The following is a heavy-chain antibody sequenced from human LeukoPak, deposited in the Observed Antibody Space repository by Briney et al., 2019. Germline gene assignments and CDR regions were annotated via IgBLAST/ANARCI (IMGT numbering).Heavy chain of an antibody. J-gene: IGHJ1*01. CDR3: ARVWSTSWGRFFQD. V-gene: IGHV4-39*06. CDR2: ISHSGST. Sequence: SETLSLTCTVSGGSISSSSYYWGWIRQPPGQGLEWIGEISHSGSTKYNPSLKSRVVMSVDTSKKQLTLKLTSVTAADTALYFCARVWSTSWGRFFQDWGQGSLITVSS. CDR1: GGSISSSSYY. D-gene: IGHD3-16*01.